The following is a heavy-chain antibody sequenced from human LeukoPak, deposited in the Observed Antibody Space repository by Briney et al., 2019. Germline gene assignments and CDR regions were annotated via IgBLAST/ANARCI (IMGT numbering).Heavy chain of an antibody. J-gene: IGHJ4*02. CDR3: STLTSRGLSDS. CDR1: GFTFSSYG. D-gene: IGHD4-11*01. Sequence: QAGGSLRLSCAASGFTFSSYGMHWVRQAPGKGLEWVAVIWYDGSNKYYADSVKGRFTFSRDDSKNMLYLQMNSLKSEDTAVYYCSTLTSRGLSDSWGQGTLVTVSS. CDR2: IWYDGSNK. V-gene: IGHV3-33*01.